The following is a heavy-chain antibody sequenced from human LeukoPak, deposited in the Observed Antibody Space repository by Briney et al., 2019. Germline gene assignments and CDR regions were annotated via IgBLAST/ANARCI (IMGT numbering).Heavy chain of an antibody. Sequence: ASVKVSCKASGYTFTTYGLNWVRQAPGQGLAWMGWINTNTGNPTYAQGFTGRFVFSLDTSVSTAYLQISSLKAEDTAVYYCARLAAAASPGDAFDVWGQGTMVSVSS. V-gene: IGHV7-4-1*02. CDR3: ARLAAAASPGDAFDV. CDR2: INTNTGNP. CDR1: GYTFTTYG. D-gene: IGHD6-13*01. J-gene: IGHJ3*01.